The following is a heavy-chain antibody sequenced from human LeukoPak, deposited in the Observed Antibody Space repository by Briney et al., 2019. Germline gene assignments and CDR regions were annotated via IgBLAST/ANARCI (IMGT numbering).Heavy chain of an antibody. CDR3: ARDPLAYCSGGSCYSDAFDI. CDR1: GFTFSSYW. CDR2: INSDGSST. Sequence: GGSLRLSCAASGFTFSSYWMHWVRQAPGKGLVWVSRINSDGSSTSYADSVKGRFTISRDNAKNTLYLQMNSLRAEDTAVYYCARDPLAYCSGGSCYSDAFDIWGQGTMVTVSS. V-gene: IGHV3-74*01. J-gene: IGHJ3*02. D-gene: IGHD2-15*01.